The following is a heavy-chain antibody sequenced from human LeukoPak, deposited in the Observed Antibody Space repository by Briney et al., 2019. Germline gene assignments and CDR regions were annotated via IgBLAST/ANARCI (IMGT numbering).Heavy chain of an antibody. D-gene: IGHD6-19*01. J-gene: IGHJ5*02. CDR2: ITHRGST. CDR3: SRRGQWLGRWFDP. V-gene: IGHV4-34*01. CDR1: GGSFTDYY. Sequence: PSETLSLTCAVFGGSFTDYYWSWIRQPPGKGLEWIGEITHRGSTSYKSSLKSRVTISVDTSKNQFYLKLTSVTAADTANYCSRRGQWLGRWFDPWGQGTLVTVSS.